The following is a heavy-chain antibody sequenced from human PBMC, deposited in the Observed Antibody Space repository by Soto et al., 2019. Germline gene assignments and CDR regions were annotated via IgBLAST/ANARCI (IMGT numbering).Heavy chain of an antibody. CDR2: MNPNSGNT. J-gene: IGHJ4*02. CDR1: GYTFTSYD. V-gene: IGHV1-8*01. CDR3: ARVYCSGGSCYSESDY. D-gene: IGHD2-15*01. Sequence: GASVKVSCKASGYTFTSYDINWVRQATGQGLEWMGWMNPNSGNTGYAQKFQGRVAMTRNTSISTAYMELSSLRSEDTAVYYCARVYCSGGSCYSESDYWGQGTLVTVSS.